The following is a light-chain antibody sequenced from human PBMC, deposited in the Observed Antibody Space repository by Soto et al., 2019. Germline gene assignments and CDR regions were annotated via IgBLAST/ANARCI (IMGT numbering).Light chain of an antibody. CDR2: AIS. V-gene: IGKV3-15*01. CDR3: QQHSDWPIT. J-gene: IGKJ5*01. CDR1: QSINSN. Sequence: EIVMTQSPATLSVSPGERATLSCRASQSINSNYLAWYQQKPGQAPSLLMYAISTRATGIPARFSDSGSGTEFTLTISSLQSEDFAVYYCQQHSDWPITFGQGTRLEIK.